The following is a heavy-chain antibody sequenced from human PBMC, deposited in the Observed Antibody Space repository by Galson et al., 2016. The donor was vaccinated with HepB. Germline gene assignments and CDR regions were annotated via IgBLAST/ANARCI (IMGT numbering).Heavy chain of an antibody. V-gene: IGHV4-34*01. CDR1: DGSFNDHY. D-gene: IGHD3-10*01. CDR2: VQHSESP. CDR3: ARLGHYFGSGYFDS. Sequence: SETLSLTCAVADGSFNDHYWSWIRQTPERGLEWLGEVQHSESPDYNPSLKSRLTIPVDTSRSQFSLNLTSVTAADTAIYYCARLGHYFGSGYFDSWGQGTLVTVSS. J-gene: IGHJ4*02.